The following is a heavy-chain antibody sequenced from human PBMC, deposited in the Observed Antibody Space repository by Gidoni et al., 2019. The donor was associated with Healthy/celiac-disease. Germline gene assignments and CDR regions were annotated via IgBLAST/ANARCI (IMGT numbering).Heavy chain of an antibody. CDR1: GFTFSSYD. Sequence: EVQLVASGGGLVQPVGSLRLSCAASGFTFSSYDMHWVRQATGKGLEWVSAIGTAGDTYYPGSVKGRFTISRENAKNSLYLQMNSLRAGDTAVYYCARGAYSGYDEYYFDYWGQGTLVTVSS. V-gene: IGHV3-13*04. CDR3: ARGAYSGYDEYYFDY. D-gene: IGHD5-12*01. CDR2: IGTAGDT. J-gene: IGHJ4*02.